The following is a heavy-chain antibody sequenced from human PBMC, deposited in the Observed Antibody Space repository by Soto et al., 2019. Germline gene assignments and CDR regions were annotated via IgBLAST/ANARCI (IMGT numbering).Heavy chain of an antibody. J-gene: IGHJ6*02. CDR2: IDWDDDK. D-gene: IGHD5-18*01. CDR3: ARTRKHSYGPYYYGMDV. V-gene: IGHV2-70*01. Sequence: SGPTLVNPTQTLTLTCTFSGFSLSTSGMCVSWIRQPPGKALEWLALIDWDDDKYYSTSLKTRLTISKDTSKNQVVLTMTNMDPVDIATYYCARTRKHSYGPYYYGMDVWGQGTTVTVSS. CDR1: GFSLSTSGMC.